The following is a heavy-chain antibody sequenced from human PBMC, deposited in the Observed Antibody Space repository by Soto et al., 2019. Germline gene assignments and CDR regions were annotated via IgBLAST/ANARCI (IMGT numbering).Heavy chain of an antibody. Sequence: GGSLRLSCAASGFTFSSYGIHWVRQAPGKGLEWVAVISYDGSNKYYADSVKGRFTISRDNSKNTLYLQMNSLRAEDKAVYYCAKVNGDYLVMREFDYWGQGTLVTVSS. V-gene: IGHV3-30*18. CDR3: AKVNGDYLVMREFDY. CDR1: GFTFSSYG. D-gene: IGHD4-17*01. J-gene: IGHJ4*02. CDR2: ISYDGSNK.